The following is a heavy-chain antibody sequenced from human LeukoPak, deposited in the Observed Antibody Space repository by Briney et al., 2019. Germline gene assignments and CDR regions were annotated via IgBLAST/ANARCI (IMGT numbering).Heavy chain of an antibody. J-gene: IGHJ4*02. V-gene: IGHV3-23*01. Sequence: RAGGSLRLSCAASGFTFSSYSMNWVRQPPGKGLEWVSVISVSGGSSNYGDSVKGRFTVSRDNSKDTLYLQMNSLRVEDTAIYYCAKAKDYYGSGSYPDYWGQGTLVTVS. CDR3: AKAKDYYGSGSYPDY. D-gene: IGHD3-10*01. CDR1: GFTFSSYS. CDR2: ISVSGGSS.